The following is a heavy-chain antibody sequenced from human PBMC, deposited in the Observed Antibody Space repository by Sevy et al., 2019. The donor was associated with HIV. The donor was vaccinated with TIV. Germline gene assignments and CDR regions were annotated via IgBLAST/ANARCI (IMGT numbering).Heavy chain of an antibody. Sequence: GGSLRLSCAASGFTFSSYAMSWVRQAPGKGLEWVSAISGSGGSTYYADSVKGRFTISRDNSKNTLYLQTNSLRAEDTAVYYCAKELYYYDSSGYLDYWGQGTLVTVSS. CDR3: AKELYYYDSSGYLDY. CDR2: ISGSGGST. D-gene: IGHD3-22*01. J-gene: IGHJ4*02. V-gene: IGHV3-23*01. CDR1: GFTFSSYA.